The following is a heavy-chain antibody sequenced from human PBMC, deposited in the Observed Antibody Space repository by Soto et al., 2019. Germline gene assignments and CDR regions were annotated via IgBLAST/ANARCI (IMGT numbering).Heavy chain of an antibody. V-gene: IGHV4-31*03. J-gene: IGHJ5*02. CDR1: GGSITSGAYY. CDR2: MYYSGST. CDR3: ARGSGASGSYYNLLAP. Sequence: SETLSLTCTLSGGSITSGAYYWSWIRQHPGKGLEWIAYMYYSGSTYYNPSLKSRVTISLDRFKNQFYLKLTSVTAADTAVYYCARGSGASGSYYNLLAPWGQVTLATVS. D-gene: IGHD3-10*01.